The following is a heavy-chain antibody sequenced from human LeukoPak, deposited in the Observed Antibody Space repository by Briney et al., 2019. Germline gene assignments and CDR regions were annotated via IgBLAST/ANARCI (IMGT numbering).Heavy chain of an antibody. CDR2: IWYDGSNK. CDR1: GFTFSSYG. Sequence: GGSLRLSCAASGFTFSSYGMHWVRQAPGKGLGWVAVIWYDGSNKYYADSVKGRFTISRDNSKNTLYLQMNSLRAEDTAVYYCAKENYDFSKTGTNNWFDPWGQGTLVTVSS. J-gene: IGHJ5*02. D-gene: IGHD3-3*01. CDR3: AKENYDFSKTGTNNWFDP. V-gene: IGHV3-33*06.